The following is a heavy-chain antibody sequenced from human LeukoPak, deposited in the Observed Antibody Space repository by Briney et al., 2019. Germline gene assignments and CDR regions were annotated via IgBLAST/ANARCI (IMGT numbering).Heavy chain of an antibody. V-gene: IGHV4-59*08. CDR2: IYYSGST. D-gene: IGHD6-19*01. Sequence: KPSETLPLTCTVSGGSISTYFWSWIRQPPGKGLEWIGYIYYSGSTNYNPSLKSRVTMSVDTSKNQFSLKLSSVTAADTAVYYCARQFGSVAGTGDYLDYWGQGTLVTVSS. CDR3: ARQFGSVAGTGDYLDY. J-gene: IGHJ4*02. CDR1: GGSISTYF.